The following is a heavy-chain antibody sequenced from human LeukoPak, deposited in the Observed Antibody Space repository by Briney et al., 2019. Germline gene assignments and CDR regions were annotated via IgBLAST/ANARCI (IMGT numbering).Heavy chain of an antibody. Sequence: KPSETLSLTCTVSGGSISSSSYYWGWIRQPPGKGLEWIGSIYYSGSTYYNPSLKSRVTISVDTSKNQFSLKLSSVTAADTAVYYCARAISMYYYDSSGFYSGHDAFDIWGQGTMVTVSS. CDR3: ARAISMYYYDSSGFYSGHDAFDI. V-gene: IGHV4-39*07. CDR1: GGSISSSSYY. CDR2: IYYSGST. J-gene: IGHJ3*02. D-gene: IGHD3-22*01.